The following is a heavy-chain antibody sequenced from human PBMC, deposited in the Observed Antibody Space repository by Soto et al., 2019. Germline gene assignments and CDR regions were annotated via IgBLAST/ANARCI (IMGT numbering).Heavy chain of an antibody. V-gene: IGHV4-34*01. Sequence: SETLSLTCAVDGGAGMVDDWSWIRQPPGKGLEWIGEINHSGSTNYNPSLKSRVTISVDTSKNQFSLKLSSVTAADTAVYYCARGPGYGSGSYYWGQGTLVT. CDR2: INHSGST. CDR3: ARGPGYGSGSYY. D-gene: IGHD3-10*01. J-gene: IGHJ4*02. CDR1: GGAGMVDD.